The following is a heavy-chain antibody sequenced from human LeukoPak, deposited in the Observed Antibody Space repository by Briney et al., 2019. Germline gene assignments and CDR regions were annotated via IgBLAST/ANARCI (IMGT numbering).Heavy chain of an antibody. D-gene: IGHD2-8*01. Sequence: PSETLSLTCTVSVGSITTDYWNWIRQPAGKGLEWLGLIYPSGSTKYTPSPNIRVTISLYKSKNQSSLKLSSVTAADTALYYCARTIHEWGWFAPWGQGTLVTVSS. V-gene: IGHV4-4*07. CDR3: ARTIHEWGWFAP. CDR2: IYPSGST. CDR1: VGSITTDY. J-gene: IGHJ5*02.